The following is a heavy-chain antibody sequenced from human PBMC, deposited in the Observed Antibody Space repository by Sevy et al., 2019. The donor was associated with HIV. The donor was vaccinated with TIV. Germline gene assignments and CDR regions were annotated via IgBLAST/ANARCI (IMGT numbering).Heavy chain of an antibody. CDR2: RLYSGGD. CDR3: ARHPFANWFVL. D-gene: IGHD3-3*02. Sequence: SETLSLTCNVSGGSISSSRHYWGWIRQSPGKSLEWIGSRLYSGGDYYNPSLQSRVTMSVDTSKNQFSLNVNSVTAADTAVYYCARHPFANWFVLWGQGILVTVS. CDR1: GGSISSSRHY. V-gene: IGHV4-39*01. J-gene: IGHJ5*02.